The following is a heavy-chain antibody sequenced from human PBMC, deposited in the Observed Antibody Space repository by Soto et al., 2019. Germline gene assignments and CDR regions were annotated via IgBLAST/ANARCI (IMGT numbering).Heavy chain of an antibody. Sequence: AAVKVSCKASGYTFTSYDINWVRQATGQGLEWMGWMNPNSGNTGYAQKFQGRVTMTRNTSISTAYMELSSLRSEDTAVYYCARVTDSSSWYRTPGYWGQGTLVTVSS. V-gene: IGHV1-8*01. D-gene: IGHD6-13*01. CDR1: GYTFTSYD. J-gene: IGHJ4*02. CDR3: ARVTDSSSWYRTPGY. CDR2: MNPNSGNT.